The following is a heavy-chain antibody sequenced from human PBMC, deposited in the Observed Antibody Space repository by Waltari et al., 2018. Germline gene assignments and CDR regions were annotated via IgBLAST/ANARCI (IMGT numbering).Heavy chain of an antibody. V-gene: IGHV1-8*03. CDR2: MNPNSGNT. CDR1: GYTLPSYD. CDR3: ARGRSGSRFDY. Sequence: QVQLVQSGAEVKKPGAAVKVSCKASGYTLPSYDTNWGRQATGQGLGWMGWMNPNSGNTGYAQKFQGRVTITRNTSISTAYMELSSLRSEDTAVYYCARGRSGSRFDYWGQGTLVTVSS. D-gene: IGHD1-26*01. J-gene: IGHJ4*02.